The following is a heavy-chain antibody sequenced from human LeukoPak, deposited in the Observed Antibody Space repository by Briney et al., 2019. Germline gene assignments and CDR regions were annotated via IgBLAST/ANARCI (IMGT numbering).Heavy chain of an antibody. CDR3: AKELHKTTWYSH. CDR2: ISYDGRTK. J-gene: IGHJ4*02. Sequence: PGRSLRLSCAASGFTFSTYGMRWVRQAPGKGLEWVAVISYDGRTKYYGDSVKGRFTISRDNSKNALDLQMNSLRAEDTAVYYCAKELHKTTWYSHWGQGTLVTVSS. CDR1: GFTFSTYG. V-gene: IGHV3-30*18. D-gene: IGHD2-15*01.